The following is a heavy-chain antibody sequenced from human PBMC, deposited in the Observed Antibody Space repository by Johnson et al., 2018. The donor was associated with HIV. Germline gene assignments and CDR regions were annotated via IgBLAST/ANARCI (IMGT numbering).Heavy chain of an antibody. CDR3: ARLQYCGGGSCSFDAFDI. CDR2: IRYNGGNK. Sequence: QVQLVESGGGVVQPGGSLRLSCAASGFNFSNYGMHWVRQAPGKGLEWVAFIRYNGGNKYYADSVKGRFTISRDNSKNTLYLQMNSLRAEDTTVYYCARLQYCGGGSCSFDAFDIWGQGTMVTGSS. CDR1: GFNFSNYG. J-gene: IGHJ3*02. V-gene: IGHV3-30*02. D-gene: IGHD2-15*01.